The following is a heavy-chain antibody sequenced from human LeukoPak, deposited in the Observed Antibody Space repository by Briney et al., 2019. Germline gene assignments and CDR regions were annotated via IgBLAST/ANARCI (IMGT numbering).Heavy chain of an antibody. CDR1: GGSISSGDYY. J-gene: IGHJ5*02. D-gene: IGHD6-13*01. V-gene: IGHV4-61*08. CDR3: AREVAAAGVNWFDP. Sequence: SQTLSLTCTVSGGSISSGDYYWSWIRQPPGKGLEWIGYIYYSGSTNYNPSPKSRVTISVDTSKNQFSLKLSSVTAADTAVYYCAREVAAAGVNWFDPWGQGTLVTVSS. CDR2: IYYSGST.